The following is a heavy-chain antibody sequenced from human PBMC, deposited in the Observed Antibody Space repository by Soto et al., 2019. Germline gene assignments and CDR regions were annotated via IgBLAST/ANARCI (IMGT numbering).Heavy chain of an antibody. CDR3: TKARDIVVITTTLDS. Sequence: PGGSLRLSCAASGFTLSAYAMSWVRQAPGEGLEWISIISGSGGSTYYADSVKGRFTISRDNSKNTLYLQMTSLRAEDTAIYYCTKARDIVVITTTLDSWGQGTLVTVSS. CDR1: GFTLSAYA. D-gene: IGHD3-22*01. V-gene: IGHV3-23*01. J-gene: IGHJ4*02. CDR2: ISGSGGST.